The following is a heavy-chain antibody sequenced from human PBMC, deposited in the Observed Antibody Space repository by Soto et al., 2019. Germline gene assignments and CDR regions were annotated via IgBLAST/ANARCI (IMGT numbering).Heavy chain of an antibody. CDR3: ARIGGGTAPH. CDR1: GYTFTSFD. D-gene: IGHD1-1*01. J-gene: IGHJ4*02. V-gene: IGHV1-8*02. Sequence: QVQLVQSEAEVKEPGASVKVSCKASGYTFTSFDINWVRQATGHGPEWLGWMRPANGETGYAQRFQGRVTMTRDTSINTAYLELRSLRSEDTAGYYCARIGGGTAPHWGRGTLVTVSS. CDR2: MRPANGET.